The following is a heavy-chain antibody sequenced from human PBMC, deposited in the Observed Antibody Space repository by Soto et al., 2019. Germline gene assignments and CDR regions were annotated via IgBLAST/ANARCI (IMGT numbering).Heavy chain of an antibody. D-gene: IGHD3-3*01. V-gene: IGHV4-31*02. CDR1: GGSITSCGYS. CDR2: IFDSGSA. J-gene: IGHJ4*02. Sequence: QVQLQESGPGLVKPSPTLSLTCYVSGGSITSCGYSWAWIRHQPGKALQWSGYIFDSGSAYYNPPLNSRLTISVDTGKNLFSMELSSVTAADKAVYYCARGSGYFRNFDSWGQGTLVSVSS. CDR3: ARGSGYFRNFDS.